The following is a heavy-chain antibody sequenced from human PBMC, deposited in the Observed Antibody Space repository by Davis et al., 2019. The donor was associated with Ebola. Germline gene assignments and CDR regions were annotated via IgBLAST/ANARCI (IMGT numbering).Heavy chain of an antibody. CDR3: ARGITTVVPAAKWYAFDI. D-gene: IGHD2-2*01. J-gene: IGHJ3*02. CDR1: GYTFTSYG. V-gene: IGHV1-18*01. CDR2: ISAYNGNT. Sequence: AASVKVSCKASGYTFTSYGISWVRQAPGQGLEWMGWISAYNGNTNYAQKLQGRVTMTTDTSTSTAYMELRSLRSDDTAVYYCARGITTVVPAAKWYAFDIWGQGTMVTVSS.